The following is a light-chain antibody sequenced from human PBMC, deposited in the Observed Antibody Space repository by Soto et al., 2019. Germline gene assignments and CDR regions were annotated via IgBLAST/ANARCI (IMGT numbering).Light chain of an antibody. CDR2: GAS. J-gene: IGKJ1*01. V-gene: IGKV3-15*01. CDR1: QSVSSN. CDR3: QQYNNWPPWT. Sequence: EVVMTQSPATLSVSPGERATLSCRASQSVSSNLAWYQQKPGQTPRLLIYGASTRATGIPARFRGSGSGTEFKLTIISLQAEDCAVYYCQQYNNWPPWTFGQGTKVEIK.